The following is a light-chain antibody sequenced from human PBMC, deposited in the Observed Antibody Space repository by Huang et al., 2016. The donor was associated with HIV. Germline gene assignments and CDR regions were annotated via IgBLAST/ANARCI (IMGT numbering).Light chain of an antibody. CDR2: GAS. J-gene: IGKJ2*01. CDR3: QQYNNWPPMYT. Sequence: EIVMTQSPATLSVSPGERATLSCRASQRVSSNLAWYQQKPGQAPRLLIYGASTSATGIPARFSALGSGTEFTLTISSLQSEDFAVYYCQQYNNWPPMYTFGQGTNLEIK. V-gene: IGKV3-15*01. CDR1: QRVSSN.